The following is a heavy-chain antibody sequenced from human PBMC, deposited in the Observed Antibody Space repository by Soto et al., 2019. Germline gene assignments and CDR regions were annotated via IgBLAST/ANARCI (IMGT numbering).Heavy chain of an antibody. J-gene: IGHJ4*02. CDR3: ARGKEIAADSNYYFDY. Sequence: EVQLVESGGGLVKPGGSLRLSCAASGFTFSSYSMNWVRQAPGKGLEWVSSISSSSSYIYYADSVKGRFTISRDNAKNSLYLQMNSLRAEDTAVYYCARGKEIAADSNYYFDYWGQGTLVTVSS. CDR2: ISSSSSYI. CDR1: GFTFSSYS. D-gene: IGHD6-13*01. V-gene: IGHV3-21*01.